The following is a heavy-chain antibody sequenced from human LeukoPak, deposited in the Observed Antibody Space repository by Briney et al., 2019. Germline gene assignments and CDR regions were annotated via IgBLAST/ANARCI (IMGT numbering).Heavy chain of an antibody. V-gene: IGHV1-2*02. Sequence: GASVKVSCEASGYTFTDYYMHWVRQAPGQGLEWMGWISPNSGGTDYAQRFQGRVTMTRDTSISTAYMELSSLRSDDTAVYYCAIQPWGSGNNWYFDLWGRGTLVTVSS. J-gene: IGHJ2*01. CDR2: ISPNSGGT. D-gene: IGHD7-27*01. CDR3: AIQPWGSGNNWYFDL. CDR1: GYTFTDYY.